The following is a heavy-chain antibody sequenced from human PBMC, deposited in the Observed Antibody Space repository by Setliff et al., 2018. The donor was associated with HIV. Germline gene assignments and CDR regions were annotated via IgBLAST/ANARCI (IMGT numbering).Heavy chain of an antibody. Sequence: SETLSLTCTVSGGSIRSTSHYRGWIRQPPGKGLEWIGSIYYSGSTHYNPSLKSRVTVSKDTTKNQLSLRLSSVTAADTALYYCAPRHHKYGFLWGQGTLVTVSS. V-gene: IGHV4-39*01. CDR2: IYYSGST. D-gene: IGHD3-10*01. J-gene: IGHJ4*02. CDR3: APRHHKYGFL. CDR1: GGSIRSTSHY.